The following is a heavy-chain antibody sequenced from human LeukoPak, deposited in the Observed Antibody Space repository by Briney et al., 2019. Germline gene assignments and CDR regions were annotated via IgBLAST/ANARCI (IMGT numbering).Heavy chain of an antibody. CDR3: AGYGGSYVFDY. V-gene: IGHV3-30-3*01. J-gene: IGHJ4*02. CDR1: GFTFSSYA. D-gene: IGHD1-26*01. Sequence: GGSLRLSCAASGFTFSSYAMHWVRQAPGKRLEWVAVISYDGSNKYYADSVKGRFTISRDNSKNTLYLQMNSLRAEDTAVYYCAGYGGSYVFDYWGQGTLVTVSS. CDR2: ISYDGSNK.